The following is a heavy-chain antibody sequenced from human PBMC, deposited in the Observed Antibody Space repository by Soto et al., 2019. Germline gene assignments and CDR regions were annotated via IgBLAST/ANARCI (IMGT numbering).Heavy chain of an antibody. D-gene: IGHD2-21*01. CDR3: ARTRGAYYAWDS. Sequence: EVQLVESGGGLVQPGGSLRLSCAASGFTFGSYWMSWVRQAPGKGLEWVANIKQDGSEIDYVDSLKGRFTISRDNAKNSLYLQMNSLRAEDTAVYYCARTRGAYYAWDSWGQGTLVSVSS. J-gene: IGHJ4*02. CDR1: GFTFGSYW. CDR2: IKQDGSEI. V-gene: IGHV3-7*04.